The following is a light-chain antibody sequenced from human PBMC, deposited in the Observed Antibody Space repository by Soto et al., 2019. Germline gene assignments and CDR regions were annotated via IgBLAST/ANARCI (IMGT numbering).Light chain of an antibody. CDR2: EIS. V-gene: IGKV3-20*01. J-gene: IGKJ2*01. Sequence: EIVLTQSPGNLSLSPGERATLSCRASQSVSSSHLGWYQKKPGQAPRLLICEISDRADGIPDRFSGSGSGTDFTLTISRLEPEDSAVYYCQQYGSSPYTFGQGTKLEIK. CDR3: QQYGSSPYT. CDR1: QSVSSSH.